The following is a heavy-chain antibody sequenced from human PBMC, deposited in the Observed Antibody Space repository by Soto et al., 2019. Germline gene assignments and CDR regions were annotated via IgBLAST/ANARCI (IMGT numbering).Heavy chain of an antibody. CDR3: AKVRGHIRGAFDI. V-gene: IGHV3-23*01. D-gene: IGHD1-20*01. CDR2: ISGGGGST. CDR1: GFTFTSFG. J-gene: IGHJ3*02. Sequence: EVQLLESGGGLVQPGGSLRLSCAASGFTFTSFGMNWVRPAPGKGLEWVSGISGGGGSTDYADSVKGRFTISRDNSKNTLYLQMNSLRAEDTAVYYCAKVRGHIRGAFDIWGQGTMVTVSS.